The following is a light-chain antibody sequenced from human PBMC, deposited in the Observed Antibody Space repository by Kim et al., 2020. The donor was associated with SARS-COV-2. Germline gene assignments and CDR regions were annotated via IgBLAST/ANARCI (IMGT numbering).Light chain of an antibody. J-gene: IGLJ1*01. CDR3: QAWDSSIYV. V-gene: IGLV3-1*01. CDR1: KLGEKY. Sequence: SYELTQPPSVSVSPGQTASITCSGDKLGEKYACWYQQKPGQSPVLVIYQDSKRPSGIPERFSGSNSGNTATLTISGTQAMDEADYYCQAWDSSIYVFGTGTKVTVL. CDR2: QDS.